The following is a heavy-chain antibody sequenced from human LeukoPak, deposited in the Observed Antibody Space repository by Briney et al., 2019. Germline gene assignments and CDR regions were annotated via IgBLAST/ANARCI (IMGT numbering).Heavy chain of an antibody. CDR3: ARSIIGVAGTAWVY. D-gene: IGHD6-19*01. J-gene: IGHJ4*02. Sequence: GGSLRLSRAASGLTYSDYYVSWIPQAPGKGLEGGSYISKTASDIYYGDSVKGRFTTSRDNAKNSLYLQMNSLRAEDTAIYYCARSIIGVAGTAWVYWGQGTLVTVSS. CDR1: GLTYSDYY. V-gene: IGHV3-11*01. CDR2: ISKTASDI.